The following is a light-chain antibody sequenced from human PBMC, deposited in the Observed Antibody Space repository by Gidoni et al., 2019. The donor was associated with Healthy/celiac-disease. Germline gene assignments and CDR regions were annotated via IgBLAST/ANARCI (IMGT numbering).Light chain of an antibody. CDR1: QSVSSN. CDR3: QRYKNWHPRS. J-gene: IGKJ2*03. CDR2: GAS. V-gene: IGKV3-15*01. Sequence: EIVMTQSPATLSVSPGERATLSCRASQSVSSNLAWYQQKPGQAPRLLIYGASTRATGIPARSSGSGSGTEFTLTISSLQSEDFAVYYCQRYKNWHPRSFGQGTKLEIK.